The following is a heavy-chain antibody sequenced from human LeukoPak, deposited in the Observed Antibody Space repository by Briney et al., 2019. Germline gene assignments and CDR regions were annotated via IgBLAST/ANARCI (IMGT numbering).Heavy chain of an antibody. Sequence: SETLSLTCTVSGGSISSYYWSWIRQPPGKGLEWIGYIYYSGSTNYNPSLKSRVTISVDTSKNQFSLKLSSVTAADTAVYYCARHFPGSYYDYWGQGTLVTVSS. V-gene: IGHV4-59*08. CDR3: ARHFPGSYYDY. J-gene: IGHJ4*02. CDR2: IYYSGST. CDR1: GGSISSYY. D-gene: IGHD1-26*01.